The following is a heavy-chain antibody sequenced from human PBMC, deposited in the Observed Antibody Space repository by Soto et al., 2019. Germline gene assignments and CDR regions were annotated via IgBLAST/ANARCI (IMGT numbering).Heavy chain of an antibody. V-gene: IGHV4-59*08. CDR3: ARHKRGITAACTYWFDP. J-gene: IGHJ5*02. Sequence: SETLSLTCTVSGGSISSYYWSWIRQPPGKGLEWIGYIYYSGGTNYNPSLKSRVTISVDTSKNQFSLKLSSVTAADTAVYYCARHKRGITAACTYWFDPWGQGNLVTVSS. D-gene: IGHD6-13*01. CDR1: GGSISSYY. CDR2: IYYSGGT.